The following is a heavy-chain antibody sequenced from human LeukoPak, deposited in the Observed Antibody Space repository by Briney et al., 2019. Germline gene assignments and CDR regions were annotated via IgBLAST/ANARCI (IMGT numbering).Heavy chain of an antibody. V-gene: IGHV4-59*08. J-gene: IGHJ4*02. CDR2: IYYSGST. Sequence: SETLSLTCAVYGGSFSGYYWSWIRQPPGKGLEWIGYIYYSGSTNYNPSLKSRVTISVDTSKNQFPLKLSSVTAADTAVYYCARHVLRDTAMARTYYFDYWGQGTLVTVSS. CDR3: ARHVLRDTAMARTYYFDY. D-gene: IGHD5-18*01. CDR1: GGSFSGYY.